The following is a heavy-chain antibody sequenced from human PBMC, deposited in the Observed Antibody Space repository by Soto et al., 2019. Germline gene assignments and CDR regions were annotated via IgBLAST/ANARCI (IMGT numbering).Heavy chain of an antibody. CDR1: GFTFSSYA. V-gene: IGHV3-23*01. J-gene: IGHJ3*02. CDR3: AKVRPVSDGTRTSCLGAVDI. Sequence: EVQLLESGGGLVQPGGSLSLSCAASGFTFSSYAISWVRQAPVKGLEWDSAITASGDTTYYEDSVKGRFTISRDNSKSTMYLQMNSLRAEDTAVYYFAKVRPVSDGTRTSCLGAVDIWGRGTRVTVSS. D-gene: IGHD2-2*01. CDR2: ITASGDTT.